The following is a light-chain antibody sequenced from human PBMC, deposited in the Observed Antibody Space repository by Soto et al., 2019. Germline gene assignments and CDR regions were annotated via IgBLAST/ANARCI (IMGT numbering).Light chain of an antibody. CDR1: SSDVGGYNY. Sequence: QSALTQPPSASGSPGQSVTISCTGTSSDVGGYNYVSWYQQHPGKAPKLMIYDVSKRPSGVPGRFSGSKSGNTASLTVSGLQAEDEADYYCSSYAGSNNLFGGGTKVTVL. CDR3: SSYAGSNNL. CDR2: DVS. V-gene: IGLV2-8*01. J-gene: IGLJ2*01.